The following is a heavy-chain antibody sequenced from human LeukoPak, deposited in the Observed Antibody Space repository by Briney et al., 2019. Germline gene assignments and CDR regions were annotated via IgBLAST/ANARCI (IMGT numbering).Heavy chain of an antibody. J-gene: IGHJ5*02. V-gene: IGHV3-48*03. CDR2: ISYSGSTT. CDR1: GFTFTNFE. Sequence: GGSLRLSCAASGFTFTNFEMNWVRQAPGKGLEWVSYISYSGSTTSYADSVKGRFSISRDNAKNSLYLQMNSLRAEDTAVYYCARAGPPAFDPWGQGTLVTVSS. CDR3: ARAGPPAFDP.